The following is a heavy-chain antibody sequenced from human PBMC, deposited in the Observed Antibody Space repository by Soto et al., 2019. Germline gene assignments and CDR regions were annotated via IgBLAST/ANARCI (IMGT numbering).Heavy chain of an antibody. J-gene: IGHJ4*02. CDR1: GFTFSSYV. CDR3: AKDFHSGRYWFDY. CDR2: ISGSGSIT. Sequence: GGSLRLSCAASGFTFSSYVMSWVCQAPGKGLEWVSVISGSGSITYYADSVKGRFTISRDNSKNTLYLQMNSLRDEDTAIYYCAKDFHSGRYWFDYWGQGTLVTVSS. D-gene: IGHD3-10*01. V-gene: IGHV3-23*01.